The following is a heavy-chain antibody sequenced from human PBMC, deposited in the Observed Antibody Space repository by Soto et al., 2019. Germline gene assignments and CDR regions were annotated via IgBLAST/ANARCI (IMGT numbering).Heavy chain of an antibody. CDR3: AKGKAHTLFGVDTLFDY. Sequence: PGGFLRLSCAASGFPFGSHAMSWVRQAPGKGLEWVSLVSGNGGTTNYADSVKGRFTISRDNSQKTLYLQMNSLRAEDTAIYYCAKGKAHTLFGVDTLFDYWGQGTLVTVSS. CDR2: VSGNGGTT. V-gene: IGHV3-23*01. CDR1: GFPFGSHA. J-gene: IGHJ4*02. D-gene: IGHD3-3*01.